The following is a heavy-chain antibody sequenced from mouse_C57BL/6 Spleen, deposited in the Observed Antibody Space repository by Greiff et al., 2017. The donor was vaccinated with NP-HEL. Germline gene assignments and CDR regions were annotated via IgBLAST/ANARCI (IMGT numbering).Heavy chain of an antibody. CDR1: GYAFSSSW. Sequence: VQLKESGPELVKPGASVKISCKASGYAFSSSWMNWVKQRPGKGLEWIGRIYPGDGDTNYNGKFKGKATLTADKSSSTAYMQLSSLTSEDSAVYCCARSHDYDGFAYWGQGTLVTVSA. CDR2: IYPGDGDT. D-gene: IGHD2-4*01. CDR3: ARSHDYDGFAY. V-gene: IGHV1-82*01. J-gene: IGHJ3*01.